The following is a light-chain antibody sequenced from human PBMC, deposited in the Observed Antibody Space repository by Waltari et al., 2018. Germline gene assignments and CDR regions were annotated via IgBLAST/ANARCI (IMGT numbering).Light chain of an antibody. CDR1: SSDVGGYNY. V-gene: IGLV2-14*01. CDR2: EVS. J-gene: IGLJ2*01. CDR3: SSYTSSSTVV. Sequence: QSALTQPASVSGSPGQSITISCTGTSSDVGGYNYVSGYQQQPGQAPKLMIYEVSNRPSGVSNRFSGSKSGNTASLTISGLQAEDEADYYCSSYTSSSTVVFGGGTKLTVL.